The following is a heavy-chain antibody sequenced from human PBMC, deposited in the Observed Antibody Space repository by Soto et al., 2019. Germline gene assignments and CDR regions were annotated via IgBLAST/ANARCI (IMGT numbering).Heavy chain of an antibody. CDR1: GYTFTSYG. D-gene: IGHD3-10*01. V-gene: IGHV1-18*04. CDR2: ISAYNGNT. J-gene: IGHJ6*02. CDR3: ASGSTMVRGVIIKDYYYYYGMDV. Sequence: GASAKVSCKASGYTFTSYGISWVRQAPGQGLEWMGWISAYNGNTNYAQKLQGRVTMTTDTSTSTAYMELRSLRSDDTAVYYCASGSTMVRGVIIKDYYYYYGMDVWGQGTTVTV.